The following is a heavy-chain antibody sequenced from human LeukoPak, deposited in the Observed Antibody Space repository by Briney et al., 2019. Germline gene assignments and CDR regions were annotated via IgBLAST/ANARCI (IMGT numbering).Heavy chain of an antibody. D-gene: IGHD1-26*01. CDR2: ILYDGGNK. J-gene: IGHJ3*02. Sequence: GGSLRLSCAASGFTFSSYGVHWVRQAPGKGLEWVTFILYDGGNKYHADSVKGRFTISRDNAKNSLYLQMNSLRAEDTAVYYCAGERTRIVGATRGNAFDIWGQGTMVTVSS. CDR1: GFTFSSYG. V-gene: IGHV3-30*02. CDR3: AGERTRIVGATRGNAFDI.